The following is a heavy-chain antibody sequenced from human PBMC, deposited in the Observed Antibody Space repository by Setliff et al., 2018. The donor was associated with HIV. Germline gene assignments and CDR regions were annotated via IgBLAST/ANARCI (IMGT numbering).Heavy chain of an antibody. CDR1: AYTFISYD. CDR2: MNPKSGNT. J-gene: IGHJ4*01. Sequence: ASVKVSCKASAYTFISYDINWVRQATGQGLEWMGWMNPKSGNTGYAQKFQGRLTMTRNTAISTAYMELSSLRSEDTAVYYCARGPHARLDLGAKARGDYWGHGTLVTVSS. D-gene: IGHD1-26*01. CDR3: ARGPHARLDLGAKARGDY. V-gene: IGHV1-8*02.